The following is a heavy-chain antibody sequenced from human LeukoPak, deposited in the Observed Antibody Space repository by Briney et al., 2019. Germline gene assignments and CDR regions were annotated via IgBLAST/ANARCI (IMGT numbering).Heavy chain of an antibody. V-gene: IGHV3-23*01. Sequence: GGSLRLSCAASGFTSSTYAMNWVRQAPGKGLEWVSGISGGAGSTWYADSVKGRFTISRDNSKNTLYLQMNRLRVEDTATYYCAKYRTSPPYGLDVWGQGTTVTVSS. D-gene: IGHD1-26*01. CDR1: GFTSSTYA. CDR2: ISGGAGST. J-gene: IGHJ6*02. CDR3: AKYRTSPPYGLDV.